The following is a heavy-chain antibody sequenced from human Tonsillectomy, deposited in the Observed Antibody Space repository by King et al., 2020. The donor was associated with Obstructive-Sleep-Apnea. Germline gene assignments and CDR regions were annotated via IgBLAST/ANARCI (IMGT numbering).Heavy chain of an antibody. CDR2: IYSSGTT. CDR3: ARDRYDYGSDSSSLNYYGMDV. Sequence: VQLVESGGGLVQPGGSLILSCVVSCFTVSCGYVNWVRQAPGKGLEWISVIYSSGTTHYSESVKGRFTLSRDNSKNTVYLQMNSLRVDDTAVYFCARDRYDYGSDSSSLNYYGMDVWGQGTTVTVSS. V-gene: IGHV3-53*04. J-gene: IGHJ6*02. D-gene: IGHD3-16*01. CDR1: CFTVSCGY.